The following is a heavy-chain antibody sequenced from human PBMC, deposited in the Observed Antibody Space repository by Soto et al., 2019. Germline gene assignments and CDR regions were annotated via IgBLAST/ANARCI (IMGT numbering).Heavy chain of an antibody. CDR2: ISSSSSYI. CDR1: GFTFSSYS. Sequence: VGSLRLSCAASGFTFSSYSMNWVRQAPGKGLEWVSSISSSSSYIYYADSVKGRFTISRDNAKNSLYLQMNSLRAEDTAVYYCAREKGDYRNYYNYGMDVWGQGTTVTVSS. CDR3: AREKGDYRNYYNYGMDV. J-gene: IGHJ6*02. V-gene: IGHV3-21*01. D-gene: IGHD5-12*01.